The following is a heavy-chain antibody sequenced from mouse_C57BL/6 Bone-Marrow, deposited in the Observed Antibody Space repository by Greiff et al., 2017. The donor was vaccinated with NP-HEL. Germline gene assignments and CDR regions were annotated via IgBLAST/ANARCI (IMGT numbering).Heavy chain of an antibody. CDR3: ARIWLRRWYYAMDY. J-gene: IGHJ4*01. V-gene: IGHV2-2*01. Sequence: QVQLKESGPGLVQPSQSLSITCTVSGFSLTSYGVHWVRQSPGKGLEWLGVIWSGGSTDYNAAFISRLSISKDNSKSQVFFKMNSLQADDTAIYYCARIWLRRWYYAMDYWGQGTSVTVSS. CDR1: GFSLTSYG. CDR2: IWSGGST. D-gene: IGHD2-2*01.